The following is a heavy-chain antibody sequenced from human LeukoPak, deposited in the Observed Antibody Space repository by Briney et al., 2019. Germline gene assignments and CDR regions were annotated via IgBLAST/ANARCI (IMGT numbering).Heavy chain of an antibody. J-gene: IGHJ4*02. D-gene: IGHD1-1*01. CDR1: GYTFTGYY. CDR3: ARAFRGLYNWNAPGDY. CDR2: INPNSGGT. V-gene: IGHV1-2*04. Sequence: ASVKVSCKASGYTFTGYYMHWVRQAPGQGLEWMGWINPNSGGTNYAQKFQGWVTMTRDTSISTAYMELSRLRSDDTAVYYCARAFRGLYNWNAPGDYWGQGTLVTVSS.